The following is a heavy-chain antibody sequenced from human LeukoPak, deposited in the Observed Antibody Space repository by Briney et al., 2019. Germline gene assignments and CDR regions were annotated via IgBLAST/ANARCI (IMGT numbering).Heavy chain of an antibody. J-gene: IGHJ4*02. CDR2: INPNSGGT. Sequence: ASVKVSCKASGYTFTGYYMHWVRQAPGQGLEWMGWINPNSGGTNYAQKFQGRVTMTRDTSITTAYMELSSLRSDDTAVYYCARGREVAGTVGYWGRGTLVTVSA. CDR3: ARGREVAGTVGY. D-gene: IGHD6-19*01. V-gene: IGHV1-2*02. CDR1: GYTFTGYY.